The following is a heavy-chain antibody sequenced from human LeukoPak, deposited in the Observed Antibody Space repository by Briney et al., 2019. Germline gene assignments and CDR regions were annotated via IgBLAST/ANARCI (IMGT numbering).Heavy chain of an antibody. J-gene: IGHJ6*04. Sequence: GGPLRLSYTASGFTFSSYWMTWVRQAPGKGLEWVANIQQDGSEKYYVDSVRGRFTISRDNAENLLYLQMDSLRAEDTAVYFCAGGWCPHCHGMGDWGKGTTVTVSS. CDR3: AGGWCPHCHGMGD. V-gene: IGHV3-7*03. CDR1: GFTFSSYW. D-gene: IGHD2-8*02. CDR2: IQQDGSEK.